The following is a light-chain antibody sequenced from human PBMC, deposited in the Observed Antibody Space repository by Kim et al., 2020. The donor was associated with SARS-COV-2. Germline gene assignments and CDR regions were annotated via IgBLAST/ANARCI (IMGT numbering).Light chain of an antibody. CDR1: SSNVGAGHD. CDR3: QSYDSSLNAFYV. CDR2: ADS. Sequence: QSVLTQPPSVSGALGQTVMISCAVTSSNVGAGHDVHWYQQLPGSAPKLLIYADSSRPSGVPDRFSGSKSGTSASLAITGLQAEDEADYFCQSYDSSLNAFYVFGTGTKVTVL. V-gene: IGLV1-40*01. J-gene: IGLJ1*01.